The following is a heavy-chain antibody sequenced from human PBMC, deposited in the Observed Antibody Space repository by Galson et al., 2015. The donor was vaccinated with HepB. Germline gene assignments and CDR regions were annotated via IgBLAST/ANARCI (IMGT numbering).Heavy chain of an antibody. CDR2: VSSSSSTI. CDR1: GFTFSSYS. D-gene: IGHD6-6*01. Sequence: SLRLSCAASGFTFSSYSMNWVGRAPGKGLEWVSYVSSSSSTIYYADSVKGRFTFSRDSAKNSLYLQMNSLRDEDTAVYYCARDPPSSSSLLIWYFALWGRGTLVTVSS. CDR3: ARDPPSSSSLLIWYFAL. V-gene: IGHV3-48*02. J-gene: IGHJ2*01.